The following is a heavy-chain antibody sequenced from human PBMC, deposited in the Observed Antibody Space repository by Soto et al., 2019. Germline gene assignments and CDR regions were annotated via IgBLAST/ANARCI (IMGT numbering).Heavy chain of an antibody. V-gene: IGHV1-46*01. CDR1: GYPFTSYY. CDR2: INPSGGST. CDR3: ARDLRLINCSRTSCRTPDAFNI. J-gene: IGHJ3*02. D-gene: IGHD2-2*01. Sequence: XSVKVSCKASGYPFTSYYMHWVRRAPGQGLEWMGIINPSGGSTIYAQKFQCRVTMTRDTSTSTVYMELSSLRSEDTAVYYCARDLRLINCSRTSCRTPDAFNIWGQVTMVTVSS.